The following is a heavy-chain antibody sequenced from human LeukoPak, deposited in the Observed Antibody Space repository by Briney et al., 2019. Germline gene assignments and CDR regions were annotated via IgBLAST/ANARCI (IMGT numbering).Heavy chain of an antibody. J-gene: IGHJ3*02. CDR2: IYYSGST. Sequence: SETLSLTCTVSGGSISSSSYYWGWIRQPPGKGLGWIGSIYYSGSTYYNPSLKSRVTISVDTSKNQFSLKLSSVTAADTAVYYCARPYYDSSGYYSPRTDDAFDIWGQGTMVTVSS. V-gene: IGHV4-39*01. CDR1: GGSISSSSYY. D-gene: IGHD3-22*01. CDR3: ARPYYDSSGYYSPRTDDAFDI.